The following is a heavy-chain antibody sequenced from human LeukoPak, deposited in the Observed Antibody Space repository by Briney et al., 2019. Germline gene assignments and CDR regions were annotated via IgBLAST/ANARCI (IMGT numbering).Heavy chain of an antibody. CDR3: ARPVTKYSVLPDY. Sequence: GESLKISCKVSGYSFSSYWIGWVRQMPGKGLEWMGIIYPSDSDTRYSPSFQGQATISVDKSISTAYLQWSSLKASDTAMYYCARPVTKYSVLPDYWGQGTLVTVSS. CDR1: GYSFSSYW. CDR2: IYPSDSDT. J-gene: IGHJ4*02. D-gene: IGHD2-21*01. V-gene: IGHV5-51*01.